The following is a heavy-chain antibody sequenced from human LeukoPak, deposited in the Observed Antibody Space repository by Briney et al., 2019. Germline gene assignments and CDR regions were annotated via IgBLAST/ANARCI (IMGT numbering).Heavy chain of an antibody. J-gene: IGHJ6*02. CDR2: ISGSGGTGT. CDR1: GLTFSSYA. V-gene: IGHV3-23*01. Sequence: GGSLRLSCAASGLTFSSYAMSWVRQAPGKGLEWVSTISGSGGTGTYYADSVKGRFTISRDNSKSTLYLPMNSLRAEDTAVYYCVKDRGGSPFYGMDVWGQGTTVTVSS. D-gene: IGHD1-26*01. CDR3: VKDRGGSPFYGMDV.